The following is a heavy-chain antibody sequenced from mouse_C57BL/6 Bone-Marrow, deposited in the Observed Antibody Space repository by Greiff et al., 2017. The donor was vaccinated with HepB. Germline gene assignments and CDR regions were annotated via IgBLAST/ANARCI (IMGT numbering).Heavy chain of an antibody. V-gene: IGHV1-69*01. J-gene: IGHJ1*03. CDR1: GYTFTSYW. CDR2: IDPSDSYT. Sequence: QVQLQQPGAELVMPGASVKLSCKASGYTFTSYWMHWVKQRPGQGLEWIGEIDPSDSYTNYNQKFKGKSTLTVDKSSRTAYMQLSSLTSEDSAVYYCARWGLGWYFDVWGTGTTVTVSS. CDR3: ARWGLGWYFDV.